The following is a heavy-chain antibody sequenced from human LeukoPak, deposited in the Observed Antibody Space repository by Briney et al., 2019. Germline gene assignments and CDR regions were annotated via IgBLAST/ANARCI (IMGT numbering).Heavy chain of an antibody. CDR3: ARVPGVYYDRLTGYGSGWFDA. Sequence: PSETLSLICTVSGYSISSGYYWGWVRQSPGKGLEWIGTVYHSGSTYYNPSLRSRVTISVETSKNQFSLKVRSMTAADTAMYYCARVPGVYYDRLTGYGSGWFDAWGQGSLVSVSS. CDR1: GYSISSGYY. CDR2: VYHSGST. D-gene: IGHD3-9*01. V-gene: IGHV4-38-2*02. J-gene: IGHJ5*02.